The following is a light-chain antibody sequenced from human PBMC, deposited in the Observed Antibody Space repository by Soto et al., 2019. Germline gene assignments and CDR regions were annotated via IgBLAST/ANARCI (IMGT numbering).Light chain of an antibody. Sequence: EIVLTQSPATLSLCPGERATLSCRASQSVSSNSLAWYQQKPGQAPRLLISGASSRATGIPDRFSGSGSGTDFTLTISRLEPEDFAVYYCQQYGNSLGTFGQGTKVDIK. CDR1: QSVSSNS. CDR2: GAS. V-gene: IGKV3-20*01. CDR3: QQYGNSLGT. J-gene: IGKJ1*01.